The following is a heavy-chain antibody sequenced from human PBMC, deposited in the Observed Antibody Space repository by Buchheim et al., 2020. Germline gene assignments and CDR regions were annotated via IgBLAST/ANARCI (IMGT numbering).Heavy chain of an antibody. Sequence: EVQLVESGGGLVQPGGSLRLSCAVSGFSLSNHWMTWVRQAPGKGLQWVANINQDGSGKFYVDAVKGRFTLSRDGAKNSLYLQMNSLRAEDTAIYYCASWAGRDYWGQGT. CDR2: INQDGSGK. CDR1: GFSLSNHW. J-gene: IGHJ4*02. D-gene: IGHD7-27*01. V-gene: IGHV3-7*01. CDR3: ASWAGRDY.